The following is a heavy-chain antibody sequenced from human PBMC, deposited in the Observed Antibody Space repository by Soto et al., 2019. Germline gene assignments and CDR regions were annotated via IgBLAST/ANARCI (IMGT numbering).Heavy chain of an antibody. D-gene: IGHD3-22*01. V-gene: IGHV4-34*01. CDR2: INHRGST. CDR1: GGAFSGFY. J-gene: IGHJ4*02. Sequence: PSETLSLTGAAFGGAFSGFYWSWIRQPPGKGLECYGEINHRGSTNYNPSLKSRVTISVDTSKNQFYLKLSDVTAADTAVYYCARLGGYYQAFDQWGQG. CDR3: ARLGGYYQAFDQ.